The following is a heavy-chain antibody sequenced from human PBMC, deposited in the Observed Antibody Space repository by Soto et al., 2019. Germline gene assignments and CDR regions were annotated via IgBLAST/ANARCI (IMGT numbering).Heavy chain of an antibody. CDR1: GFTFTAYP. J-gene: IGHJ4*02. V-gene: IGHV3-30*04. CDR3: TRGTAIAAATFDS. CDR2: ISYDGRNK. Sequence: GGSLRLSCAASGFTFTAYPIHWVRQAPGKGLEWVALISYDGRNKYYADSVKGRFTISRDNSNNTLYLQMSSLRAEDTALYYCTRGTAIAAATFDSWGQGTLVTVSS. D-gene: IGHD6-13*01.